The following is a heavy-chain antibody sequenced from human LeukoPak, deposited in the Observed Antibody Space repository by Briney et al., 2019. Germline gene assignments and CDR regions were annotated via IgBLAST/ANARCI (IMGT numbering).Heavy chain of an antibody. CDR3: ARDRHSSSFMFDP. CDR1: GFTFSSXX. CDR2: ISSSSSYI. J-gene: IGHJ5*02. D-gene: IGHD6-6*01. V-gene: IGHV3-21*01. Sequence: GFTFSSXXMNWVRQXPGKGXXWVSSISSSSSYIYYADSVKGRLTISRDNAKNSLYLQMNSLRAEDTAVYYCARDRHSSSFMFDPWGQGTLVTVSS.